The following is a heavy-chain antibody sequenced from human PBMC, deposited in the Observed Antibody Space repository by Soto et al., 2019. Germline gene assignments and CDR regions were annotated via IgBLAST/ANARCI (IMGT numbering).Heavy chain of an antibody. D-gene: IGHD2-2*02. CDR3: ARLSGCSSTSCYTHMDV. J-gene: IGHJ6*02. CDR1: GYSFTSYW. V-gene: IGHV5-51*01. CDR2: IYPGDSDT. Sequence: GESLKISCKGSGYSFTSYWIGWVRQMPGKGLEWMGIIYPGDSDTRYSPSFQGQVTISADKSISTAYLQWSSLKASDTAMYYCARLSGCSSTSCYTHMDVWGQGTTVTVSS.